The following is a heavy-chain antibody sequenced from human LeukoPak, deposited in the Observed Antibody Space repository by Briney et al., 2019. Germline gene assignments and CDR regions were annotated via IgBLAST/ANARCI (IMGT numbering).Heavy chain of an antibody. V-gene: IGHV1-2*04. D-gene: IGHD6-6*01. J-gene: IGHJ3*02. CDR1: GYTFTGYY. Sequence: ASVKVSCKASGYTFTGYYMHWVRQAPGQGLEWMGWINPNSGGTNYAQKFQGWVTMTRDTSISTAYMELSRLRSDDTAVYYCARDLGSSVTYDAFDIWGQGTMVTVSS. CDR3: ARDLGSSVTYDAFDI. CDR2: INPNSGGT.